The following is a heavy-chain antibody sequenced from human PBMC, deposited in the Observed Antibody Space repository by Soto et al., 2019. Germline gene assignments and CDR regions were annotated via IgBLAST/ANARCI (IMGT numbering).Heavy chain of an antibody. CDR2: IYDTESA. V-gene: IGHV4-31*03. J-gene: IGHJ4*02. D-gene: IGHD6-6*01. CDR1: GESISSGGYY. CDR3: ARASSSSSAADY. Sequence: SETLSLTCSVSGESISSGGYYWSWIRHLPGKGLEWIGYIYDTESAYYNPSLKSRVSISMDTSENHFAMRLTSVIAADSAVYYCARASSSSSAADYWGQGLQVTVSS.